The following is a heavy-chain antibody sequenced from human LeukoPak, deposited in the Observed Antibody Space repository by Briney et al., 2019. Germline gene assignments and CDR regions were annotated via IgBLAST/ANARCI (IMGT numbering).Heavy chain of an antibody. J-gene: IGHJ4*02. D-gene: IGHD4-23*01. CDR2: ISWNSGSI. V-gene: IGHV3-9*01. Sequence: GGSLRLSCAASGFTFDDYAMHWVRQAPVKGLEWVSGISWNSGSIGYADSVKGRFTISRDNAKNSLYLQMNSLRAEDTALYYCAKVNYGGNAFDYWGQGTLVTVSS. CDR1: GFTFDDYA. CDR3: AKVNYGGNAFDY.